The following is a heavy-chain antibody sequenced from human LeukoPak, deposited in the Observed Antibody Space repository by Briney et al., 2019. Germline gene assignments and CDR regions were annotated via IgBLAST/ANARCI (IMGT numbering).Heavy chain of an antibody. Sequence: SETLSLTCTVSGGSISSYYWSWIRQPPGKGLEWIGYIYYSGSTNYNPSLKSRVTISVDTSKNQFSLKLSSVTAADTAVYYCARGNRGGDWFDPWGQGTLVTVSS. CDR3: ARGNRGGDWFDP. CDR1: GGSISSYY. D-gene: IGHD1-14*01. CDR2: IYYSGST. V-gene: IGHV4-59*01. J-gene: IGHJ5*02.